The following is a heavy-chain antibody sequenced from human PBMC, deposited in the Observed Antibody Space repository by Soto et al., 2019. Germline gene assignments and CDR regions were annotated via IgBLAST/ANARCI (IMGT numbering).Heavy chain of an antibody. CDR1: GGSISSGGYS. CDR2: NDHSGST. D-gene: IGHD4-17*01. Sequence: QLQLQESGSGLVKPSQTLSLTCAVSGGSISSGGYSWSWIRQPPGKGLEWIGYNDHSGSTYYNPSLKSWVTISVDRSKNPISLKLSSATAADTAVYYCARGMTTVTTFDYWGQGTLVTVSS. V-gene: IGHV4-30-2*01. J-gene: IGHJ4*02. CDR3: ARGMTTVTTFDY.